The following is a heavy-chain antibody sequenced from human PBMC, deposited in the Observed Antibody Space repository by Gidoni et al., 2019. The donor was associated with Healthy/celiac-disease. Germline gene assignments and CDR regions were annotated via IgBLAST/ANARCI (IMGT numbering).Heavy chain of an antibody. Sequence: QVQLVQSGAEVKKPGASVKVSCKASGYTFTGYYMHWGRQAPGQGLEWMGWINPNSGGTNYAQKFQGRVTMTRDTSISTAYMELSRLRSDDTAVYYCASPCILRDYGDYVPYYYYGMDVWGQGTTVTVSS. CDR3: ASPCILRDYGDYVPYYYYGMDV. V-gene: IGHV1-2*02. D-gene: IGHD4-17*01. CDR1: GYTFTGYY. CDR2: INPNSGGT. J-gene: IGHJ6*02.